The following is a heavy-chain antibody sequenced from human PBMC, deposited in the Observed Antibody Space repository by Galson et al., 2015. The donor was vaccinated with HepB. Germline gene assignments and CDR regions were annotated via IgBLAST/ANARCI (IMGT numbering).Heavy chain of an antibody. V-gene: IGHV3-23*01. J-gene: IGHJ4*02. CDR1: GFTFSSYA. CDR3: TKSGQWLRGGYFDY. D-gene: IGHD6-19*01. CDR2: ISGGGGSA. Sequence: SLRLSCAASGFTFSSYAMNWVRQAPGKGLEWVSGISGGGGSAYYADSVKGRFTISRDNSKNTLYLQMNSLRAEDTALYYCTKSGQWLRGGYFDYWGQGTLVTVSS.